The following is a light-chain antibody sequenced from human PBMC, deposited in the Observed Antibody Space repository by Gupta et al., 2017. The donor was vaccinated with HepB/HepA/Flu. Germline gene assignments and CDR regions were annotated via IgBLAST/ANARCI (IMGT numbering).Light chain of an antibody. Sequence: ELVLTQSPGPLSLSPGERATLSCRASQSVSSSYLAWYQQKPGQAPRLLSYGASSRATGIPDRFSGSGSGTDFTLTISRLEPEDFAVYDCQQYGSSPPGTFGQGTKVEIK. CDR2: GAS. CDR1: QSVSSSY. CDR3: QQYGSSPPGT. V-gene: IGKV3-20*01. J-gene: IGKJ1*01.